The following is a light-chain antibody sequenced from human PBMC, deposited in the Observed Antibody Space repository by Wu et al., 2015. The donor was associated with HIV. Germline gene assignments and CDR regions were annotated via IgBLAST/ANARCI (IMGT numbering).Light chain of an antibody. J-gene: IGKJ5*01. V-gene: IGKV1-9*01. CDR3: QQLNSFPLT. CDR2: DAS. Sequence: IQLTQSPSSLSASIGDRVTITCRASQDIATYLAWYQQIPGKAPRVLIYDASTLQTGVSSRFSGSGSGAEFALSISGLQREDFAIYYCQQLNSFPLTFGHGTRLEIK. CDR1: QDIATY.